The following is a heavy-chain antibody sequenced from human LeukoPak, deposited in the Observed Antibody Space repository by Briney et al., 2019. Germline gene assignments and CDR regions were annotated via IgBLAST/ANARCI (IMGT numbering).Heavy chain of an antibody. CDR1: GFTFSNAW. CDR3: TTALRPLSDY. Sequence: PGGSLRLSCAASGFTFSNAWMSWVRQAPGKGLEGVGRIKNKTYGGITDYAAPVKGRFTISRDDSKNTLYLQMNSLKTEDTAVYYCTTALRPLSDYWGQGTLVTVSS. J-gene: IGHJ4*02. D-gene: IGHD4-17*01. V-gene: IGHV3-15*01. CDR2: IKNKTYGGIT.